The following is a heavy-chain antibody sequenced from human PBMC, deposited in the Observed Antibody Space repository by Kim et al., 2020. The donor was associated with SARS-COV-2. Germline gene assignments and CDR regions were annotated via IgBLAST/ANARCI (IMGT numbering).Heavy chain of an antibody. CDR2: ISGSGGST. V-gene: IGHV3-23*01. D-gene: IGHD5-12*01. J-gene: IGHJ6*02. CDR1: GFTFSSYA. Sequence: GGSLRLSCAASGFTFSSYAMSWVRQAPGKGLEWVSAISGSGGSTYYADSVKGRFTISRDNSKNTLYLQMNSLRAEDTAVYYCAKRDAWLRLRGLNPGYYYGMDVWGQGTTVTVSS. CDR3: AKRDAWLRLRGLNPGYYYGMDV.